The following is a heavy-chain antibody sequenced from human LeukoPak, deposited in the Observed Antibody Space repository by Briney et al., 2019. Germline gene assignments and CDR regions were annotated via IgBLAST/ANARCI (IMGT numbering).Heavy chain of an antibody. J-gene: IGHJ4*02. CDR2: IKQDGSEK. CDR1: GGTFSSYG. Sequence: SCKASGGTFSSYGMHWVRQAPGKGLEWVANIKQDGSEKYYVDSVKGRFTISRDNAKNSLYLQMNSLRAEDTAVYYCARDTQYYYDSSGYYDYWGQGTLVTVSS. CDR3: ARDTQYYYDSSGYYDY. V-gene: IGHV3-7*01. D-gene: IGHD3-22*01.